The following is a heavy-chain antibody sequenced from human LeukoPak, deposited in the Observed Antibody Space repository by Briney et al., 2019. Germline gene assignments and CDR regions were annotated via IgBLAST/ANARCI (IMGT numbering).Heavy chain of an antibody. CDR3: ARDSGLLLQGMGFVY. J-gene: IGHJ4*02. V-gene: IGHV4-31*03. D-gene: IGHD3-22*01. Sequence: SETLSLTCTVSGGSNSSGGYYWSWIRQHPGKGLEWIGYIYYSGSTYYNPSLKSRVTISVDTSKNQFSLKLSSVTAADTAVYYCARDSGLLLQGMGFVYWGQGTLVSVSS. CDR1: GGSNSSGGYY. CDR2: IYYSGST.